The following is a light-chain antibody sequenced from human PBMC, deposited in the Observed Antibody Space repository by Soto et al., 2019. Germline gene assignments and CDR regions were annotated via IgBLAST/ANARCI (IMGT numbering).Light chain of an antibody. CDR2: GAS. V-gene: IGKV3-15*01. Sequence: EIVMTQSPATLSVSPGERVTLSCRASQSLTRNLAWYQHKPGQAPRLLIFGASTRATGIPARFSGSGSGTDFTLTISRLETEDFAVFYCQQYGTSEIIFGQGTRLEIK. CDR3: QQYGTSEII. J-gene: IGKJ5*01. CDR1: QSLTRN.